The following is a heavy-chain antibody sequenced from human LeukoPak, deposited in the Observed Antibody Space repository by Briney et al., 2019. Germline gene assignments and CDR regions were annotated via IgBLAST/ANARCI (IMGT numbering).Heavy chain of an antibody. CDR2: IYTSGST. CDR3: ARGPPILNYYYYGMDV. CDR1: GGSISSYY. V-gene: IGHV4-4*07. D-gene: IGHD2-21*01. Sequence: SETLSLTCTVSGGSISSYYWSWLRQPAGKGLEWIGRIYTSGSTNYNPSLKSRVTMSVDTSKNQFSLKLSSVTAADTAVYYCARGPPILNYYYYGMDVWGQGTTVTVSS. J-gene: IGHJ6*02.